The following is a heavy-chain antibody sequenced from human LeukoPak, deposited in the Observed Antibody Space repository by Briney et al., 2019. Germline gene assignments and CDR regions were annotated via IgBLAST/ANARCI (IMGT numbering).Heavy chain of an antibody. CDR3: AGGYYFDY. V-gene: IGHV3-23*01. J-gene: IGHJ4*02. Sequence: PGGSLRLSCAASGFAYSSYAMTWVRQAPGKGLEWVSVISGRGGSTYYADSVKGRFTISRDNSNNTLYLQMNSLRAEDTAVYYCAGGYYFDYWGQGTLVTVSS. CDR2: ISGRGGST. D-gene: IGHD2-15*01. CDR1: GFAYSSYA.